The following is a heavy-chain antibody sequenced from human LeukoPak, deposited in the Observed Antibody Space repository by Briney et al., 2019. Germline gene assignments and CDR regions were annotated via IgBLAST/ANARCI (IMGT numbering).Heavy chain of an antibody. CDR1: GGSISSYY. D-gene: IGHD6-13*01. J-gene: IGHJ6*02. Sequence: SETLSLTCTVSGGSISSYYWSWIRQPPGKGLEWIGYIYYSGSTNYNPSLKSRVTISVDTSKNQFSLKLSSVTAADTAVYYCARDRLFSRQQLVGRGLYGMDVWGQGTTVTVSS. V-gene: IGHV4-59*01. CDR2: IYYSGST. CDR3: ARDRLFSRQQLVGRGLYGMDV.